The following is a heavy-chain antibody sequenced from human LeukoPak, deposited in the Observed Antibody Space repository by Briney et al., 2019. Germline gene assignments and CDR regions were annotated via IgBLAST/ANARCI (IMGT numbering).Heavy chain of an antibody. J-gene: IGHJ4*02. V-gene: IGHV3-48*03. CDR1: GFTFSSFE. D-gene: IGHD6-13*01. Sequence: GGSLRLSCAASGFTFSSFEMNWVRQAPGKGLEWVSYISISGSTIYYADSVKGRFSISRDNAKNSLYLQMNSLRAEDTAVYYCASDYSSSPALWYWGQGTLVTVSS. CDR2: ISISGSTI. CDR3: ASDYSSSPALWY.